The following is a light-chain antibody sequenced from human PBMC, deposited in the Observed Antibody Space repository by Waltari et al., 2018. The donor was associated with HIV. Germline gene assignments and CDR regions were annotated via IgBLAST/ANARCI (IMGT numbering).Light chain of an antibody. CDR2: DVN. CDR3: SSYANSNIL. CDR1: SSDVGAFAY. V-gene: IGLV2-14*03. J-gene: IGLJ3*02. Sequence: QSALTQPASVSGSPGPSITISCTGTSSDVGAFAYVSWHQQHPGMAPKLIIYDVNKRPSGVSSRFSGSKSGDTASLTISALRAEDEADYYCSSYANSNILFGGGTKLTVL.